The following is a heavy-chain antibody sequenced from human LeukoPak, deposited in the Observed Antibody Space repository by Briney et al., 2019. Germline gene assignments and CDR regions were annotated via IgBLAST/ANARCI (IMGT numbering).Heavy chain of an antibody. D-gene: IGHD6-13*01. V-gene: IGHV3-11*01. CDR1: GFTFSEAW. J-gene: IGHJ4*02. Sequence: GGSLRLSCVASGFTFSEAWMSWVRQAPGKGLEWVSYISSSGSTIYYADSVKGRFTISRDNAKNSLYLQMNSLRAEDTAVYYCARDIAAAGNYFDYWGQGTLVTVSS. CDR3: ARDIAAAGNYFDY. CDR2: ISSSGSTI.